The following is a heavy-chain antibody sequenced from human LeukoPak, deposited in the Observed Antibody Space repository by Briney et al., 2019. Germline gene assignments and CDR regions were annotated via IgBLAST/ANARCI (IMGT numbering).Heavy chain of an antibody. Sequence: SVKVSCKASGGTFSSYAISWVRQAPGQGLEWMGRIIPILGIASYAQKFQGRVTITADKSTSTAYMELSSLRSEDTAVYYCARGAGYDILTGYYTFQYFDYWGQGTLVTVSS. J-gene: IGHJ4*02. D-gene: IGHD3-9*01. V-gene: IGHV1-69*04. CDR1: GGTFSSYA. CDR3: ARGAGYDILTGYYTFQYFDY. CDR2: IIPILGIA.